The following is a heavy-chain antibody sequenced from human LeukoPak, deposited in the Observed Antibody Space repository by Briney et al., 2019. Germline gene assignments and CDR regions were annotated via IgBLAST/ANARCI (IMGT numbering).Heavy chain of an antibody. CDR3: ARAIQSQLLKGYFDY. CDR2: IYSGGPT. J-gene: IGHJ4*02. V-gene: IGHV3-53*01. CDR1: GLTVVNNY. Sequence: PGGSLRLSCAASGLTVVNNYMSWVRQAPGKGLEWVSIIYSGGPTYYADSGRGRFTISRDNSKNTLYLQMNSLTVDDTAVYYCARAIQSQLLKGYFDYWGQGTLVTVSS. D-gene: IGHD2-2*01.